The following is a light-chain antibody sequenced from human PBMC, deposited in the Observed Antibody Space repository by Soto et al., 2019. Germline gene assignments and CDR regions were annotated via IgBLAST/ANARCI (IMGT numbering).Light chain of an antibody. CDR2: GVS. J-gene: IGKJ5*01. CDR1: QRLSASD. V-gene: IGKV3-20*01. Sequence: EIGLTQSPGTLSFAPGLSGTLSCRASQRLSASDIAWYQQKPGQAPKFLIYGVSSRATGIPDRFSGSGSGTDFTLTISRLEPEDFAVYHCQQYGSSPLITFGQGTRLEIK. CDR3: QQYGSSPLIT.